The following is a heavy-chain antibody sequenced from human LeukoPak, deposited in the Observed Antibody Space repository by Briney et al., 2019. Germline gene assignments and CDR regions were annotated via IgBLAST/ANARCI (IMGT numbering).Heavy chain of an antibody. J-gene: IGHJ5*02. V-gene: IGHV1-2*06. CDR3: ARELLTADYDILTGYWFDP. CDR1: GYTFTGYY. Sequence: ASVKVSCKASGYTFTGYYMHLVRQAPGQGLEWMGRINPNSGGTNYAQKFQGRVTMTRDTSISTAYMELSRLRSDDTAVYYCARELLTADYDILTGYWFDPWGQGTLVTVSS. D-gene: IGHD3-9*01. CDR2: INPNSGGT.